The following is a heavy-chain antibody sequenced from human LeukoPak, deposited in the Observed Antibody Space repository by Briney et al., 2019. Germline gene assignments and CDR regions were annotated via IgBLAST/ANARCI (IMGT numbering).Heavy chain of an antibody. CDR1: GYTFNLYY. CDR3: ARGGSVIVVVPAAIENWFDP. CDR2: IIPIFGTA. V-gene: IGHV1-69*13. D-gene: IGHD2-2*02. Sequence: SVKVSCKASGYTFNLYYLHWVRQAPGQGLEWMGGIIPIFGTANYAQKFQGRVTTTADESTSTAYMELSSLRSEDTAVYYCARGGSVIVVVPAAIENWFDPWGQGTLVTVSS. J-gene: IGHJ5*02.